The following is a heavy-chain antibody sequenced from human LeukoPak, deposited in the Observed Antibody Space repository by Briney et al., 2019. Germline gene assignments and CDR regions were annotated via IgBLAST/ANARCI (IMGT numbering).Heavy chain of an antibody. Sequence: PSETLSLTCTVSGGSISSSSYYWGWIRPPPGKGLEWIGSIFYSGSTYYNPSLKSRVTISVDTSMNHFSLKLSSVTAADTAVYYCASEPTHSYYEPYWGQGTLVTVSS. CDR2: IFYSGST. CDR1: GGSISSSSYY. D-gene: IGHD4-11*01. CDR3: ASEPTHSYYEPY. J-gene: IGHJ4*02. V-gene: IGHV4-39*02.